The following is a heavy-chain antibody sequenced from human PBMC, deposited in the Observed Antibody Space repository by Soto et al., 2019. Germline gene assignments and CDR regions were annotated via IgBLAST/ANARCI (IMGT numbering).Heavy chain of an antibody. Sequence: QVQLQESGPGLVKPSLTLSLTCSVSGASISSGGYYWNWIRQHPGKGLEWIGYIYYSGTTYYNPSLKSRVTISVDTSKNQFSLKLSSVTAADTAVYYCAASCVGCGGFNYYGMDVWGQGTTVTVSS. CDR2: IYYSGTT. CDR3: AASCVGCGGFNYYGMDV. CDR1: GASISSGGYY. D-gene: IGHD2-21*01. J-gene: IGHJ6*02. V-gene: IGHV4-31*03.